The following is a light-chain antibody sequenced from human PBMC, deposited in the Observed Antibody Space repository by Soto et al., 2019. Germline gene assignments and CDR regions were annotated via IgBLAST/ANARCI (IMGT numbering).Light chain of an antibody. CDR3: QQYNNWPPYT. CDR2: GAS. CDR1: QSVTTQ. J-gene: IGKJ2*01. V-gene: IGKV3-15*01. Sequence: IVLTQSPGTLSLSPGERATLSCRASQSVTTQLAWYQQKPGQAPRLLIYGASTRATGIPARFSGSGSGTEFTLTISSLQSEDFAVYYCQQYNNWPPYTFGQGTKVDIK.